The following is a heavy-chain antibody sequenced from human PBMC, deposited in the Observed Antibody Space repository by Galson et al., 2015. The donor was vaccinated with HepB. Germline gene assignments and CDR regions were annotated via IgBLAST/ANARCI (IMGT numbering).Heavy chain of an antibody. J-gene: IGHJ3*02. D-gene: IGHD6-19*01. V-gene: IGHV3-30-3*01. CDR2: ISYDGTNK. CDR3: ARTFSGWYEGGFDI. CDR1: GFTFSSYT. Sequence: SLRLSCAASGFTFSSYTMNWVRRAPGKGLEWVTIISYDGTNKYYADSVKGRFTISRDNSKNTLYLQMNSLRAEDTAVYYCARTFSGWYEGGFDIWGQGTMVSVSS.